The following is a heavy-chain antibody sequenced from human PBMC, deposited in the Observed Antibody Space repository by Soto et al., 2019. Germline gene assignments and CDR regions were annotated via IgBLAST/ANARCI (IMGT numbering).Heavy chain of an antibody. CDR2: ISWNSDNI. CDR1: GFTFDNYG. J-gene: IGHJ6*02. D-gene: IGHD3-22*01. CDR3: AKVTGLLYYYGMDV. V-gene: IGHV3-9*01. Sequence: EVQLVESGGDLVQPGRSLRLSCAASGFTFDNYGMHWVRQAPGKGLEWVSGISWNSDNIGYADSVKGRFTISRDNAKNSLYLQMNSLRAEDTALYNCAKVTGLLYYYGMDVWGQGTTVTVSS.